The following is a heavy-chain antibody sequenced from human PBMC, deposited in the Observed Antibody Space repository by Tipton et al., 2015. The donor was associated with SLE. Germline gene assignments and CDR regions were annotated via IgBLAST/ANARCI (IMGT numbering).Heavy chain of an antibody. V-gene: IGHV4-59*01. J-gene: IGHJ1*01. CDR3: ARDGGGGGLGS. Sequence: TLSLTCTVSGGSIRSYYWSWIRQPPGRGLEWIGYISESGNTNYNPSLKSRVTMSVDTSKNQFSLSLTSLTPSDTAIYFCARDGGGGGLGSRGQVAPVTASS. D-gene: IGHD2-15*01. CDR2: ISESGNT. CDR1: GGSIRSYY.